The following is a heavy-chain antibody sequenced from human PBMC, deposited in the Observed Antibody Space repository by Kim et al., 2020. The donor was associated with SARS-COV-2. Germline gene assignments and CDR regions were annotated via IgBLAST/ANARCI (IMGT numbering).Heavy chain of an antibody. CDR1: GFTFSSYG. J-gene: IGHJ4*02. V-gene: IGHV3-33*01. D-gene: IGHD2-15*01. CDR2: IWYDGCNK. CDR3: ARDSDCSGGTCYLDY. Sequence: GGSLRLSCAASGFTFSSYGMHWVRQAPGKGLERVAVIWYDGCNKYYADSVKGRFTISRDNSKNTLYLQMNSLRAEDTAVYYCARDSDCSGGTCYLDYWGQGTLSPSPQ.